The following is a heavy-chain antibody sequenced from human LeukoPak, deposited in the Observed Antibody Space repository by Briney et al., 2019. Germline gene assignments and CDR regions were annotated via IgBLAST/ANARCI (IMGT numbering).Heavy chain of an antibody. V-gene: IGHV3-30*18. J-gene: IGHJ6*02. Sequence: GGSLRLSCAASGFTFRSYGMHWVRQAPGKGLEWVAVISYDGSNKYYADSVRGRFIISRDNSKNTLYLQMNSLRADDTAVYYCAKQALHKRASGMDVWGQGTTVTVSS. CDR3: AKQALHKRASGMDV. CDR1: GFTFRSYG. CDR2: ISYDGSNK.